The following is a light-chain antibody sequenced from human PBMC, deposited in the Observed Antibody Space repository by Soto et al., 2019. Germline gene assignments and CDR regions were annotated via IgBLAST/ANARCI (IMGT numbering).Light chain of an antibody. Sequence: DIQMTQSPSSLSASVGDRVTITCLAIQGISNFLARYQQKPGKVPKLLIYAASTLQSGVPSRFSGSGSGTEFSLTISGLQPEDVATYYWQMYNGAPYIFGQGTKLEIQ. CDR3: QMYNGAPYI. CDR2: AAS. CDR1: QGISNF. J-gene: IGKJ2*01. V-gene: IGKV1-27*01.